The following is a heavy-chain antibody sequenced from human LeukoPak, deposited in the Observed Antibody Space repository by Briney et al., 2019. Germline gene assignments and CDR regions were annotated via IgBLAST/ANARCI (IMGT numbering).Heavy chain of an antibody. CDR3: ARETRGPLDY. CDR1: GYTLTELS. V-gene: IGHV1-24*01. D-gene: IGHD3-10*01. CDR2: FDPEDGET. J-gene: IGHJ4*02. Sequence: EASVKVSCKVSGYTLTELSMHWVRQAPGKGLEWMGGFDPEDGETIYAQKFQGRVTMTRDTSTSTVYMELSSLRSEDTAVYYCARETRGPLDYWGQGTLVTVSS.